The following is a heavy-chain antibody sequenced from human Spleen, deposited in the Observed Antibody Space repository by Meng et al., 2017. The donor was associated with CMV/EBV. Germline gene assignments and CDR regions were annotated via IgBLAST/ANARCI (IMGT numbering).Heavy chain of an antibody. CDR3: AKAMDSSSSLIRYYYYGMDV. CDR2: IYSGGSST. Sequence: LSLTCAASGFTFSSYAMSWVRQAPGKGLEWVSVIYSGGSSTYYADSVKGRFTISRDNSKNTLYLQMNSLRAEDTAVYYCAKAMDSSSSLIRYYYYGMDVWGQGTTVTVSS. J-gene: IGHJ6*02. D-gene: IGHD6-6*01. V-gene: IGHV3-23*03. CDR1: GFTFSSYA.